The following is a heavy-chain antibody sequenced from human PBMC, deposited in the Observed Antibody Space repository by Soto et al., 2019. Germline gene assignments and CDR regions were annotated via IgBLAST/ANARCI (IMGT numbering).Heavy chain of an antibody. CDR1: GGSISSYY. D-gene: IGHD6-6*01. V-gene: IGHV4-59*08. J-gene: IGHJ5*02. CDR2: IYYSGST. CDR3: ARVGDSSSHNWLDP. Sequence: PSETLSLTCTVSGGSISSYYWSWIRQPPGKGLEWIGYIYYSGSTNYNPSLKSRVTISVDTSKNQFSLKLSSVTAADTAVYYCARVGDSSSHNWLDPWGQGTLVTVSS.